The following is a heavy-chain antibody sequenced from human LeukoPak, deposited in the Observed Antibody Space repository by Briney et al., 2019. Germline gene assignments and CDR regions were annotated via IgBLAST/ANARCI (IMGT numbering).Heavy chain of an antibody. J-gene: IGHJ5*02. CDR2: IYYSGST. V-gene: IGHV4-31*03. D-gene: IGHD3-22*01. CDR3: ASVSGYYFGWFDP. Sequence: SETLSLTCTVSVGSISSGGYYWSWIRQHPGKCLEWIGYIYYSGSTYYNPSLKSRVTISVDTSKNQFSLKLSSVTAADTAVYYCASVSGYYFGWFDPWGQGTLVTVSS. CDR1: VGSISSGGYY.